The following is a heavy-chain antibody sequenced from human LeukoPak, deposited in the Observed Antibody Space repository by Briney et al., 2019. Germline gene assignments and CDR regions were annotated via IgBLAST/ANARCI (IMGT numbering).Heavy chain of an antibody. D-gene: IGHD3-10*01. Sequence: GGSLRLSCAASGFTFSSYWMSWVRQAPGKGLEWVANIKQDGSEKYYVDSVKGRFTISRDNAKNSLYLQMNSLRAEDTAVYYCARDVGGRFGELFGSSGDYWGQGTLVTVSS. CDR2: IKQDGSEK. CDR3: ARDVGGRFGELFGSSGDY. J-gene: IGHJ4*02. V-gene: IGHV3-7*01. CDR1: GFTFSSYW.